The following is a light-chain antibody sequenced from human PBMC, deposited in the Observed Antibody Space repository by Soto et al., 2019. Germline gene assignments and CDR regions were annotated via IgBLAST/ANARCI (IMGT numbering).Light chain of an antibody. V-gene: IGKV1-9*01. Sequence: DIHLTQSPSFLSASVGDRVTITCRASQGISSSLAWYRQRAGKAPKFLIYAAHTLQSGATSRFSGSGSGTEFALTISSLQPEDSATYYCQQLKSYPLTFGGGTQVEIK. CDR1: QGISSS. CDR3: QQLKSYPLT. J-gene: IGKJ4*01. CDR2: AAH.